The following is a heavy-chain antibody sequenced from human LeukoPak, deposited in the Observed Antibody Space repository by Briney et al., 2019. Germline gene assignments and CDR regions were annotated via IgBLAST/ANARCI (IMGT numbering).Heavy chain of an antibody. CDR1: GFTFSYYW. D-gene: IGHD5-24*01. V-gene: IGHV3-74*01. J-gene: IGHJ3*01. CDR2: INRDGSST. CDR3: AREVEMVSDAFDV. Sequence: GGSLRLSCAASGFTFSYYWMHWVRQAPGKGRVWVSRINRDGSSTSYADFVEGRFTISRYNAKNTLYLQMHSLRAEDTAVYYCAREVEMVSDAFDVWGQGTMVSVFS.